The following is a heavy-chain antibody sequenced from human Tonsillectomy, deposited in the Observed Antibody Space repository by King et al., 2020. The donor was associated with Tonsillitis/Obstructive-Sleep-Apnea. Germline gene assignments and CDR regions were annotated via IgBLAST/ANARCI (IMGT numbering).Heavy chain of an antibody. CDR2: ISYDGSNK. J-gene: IGHJ6*02. D-gene: IGHD3-10*01. Sequence: VQLVESGGGVVQPGRSLRLSCAASGFTFSSYAMHWVRQAPGKGLEWVAVISYDGSNKYYADSVKGRFIISRDNSKNTLYLQMNSLRAEDTAVYYCARRGWASDGVLLWFGGMDVWGQGTTVTVSS. CDR1: GFTFSSYA. CDR3: ARRGWASDGVLLWFGGMDV. V-gene: IGHV3-30*04.